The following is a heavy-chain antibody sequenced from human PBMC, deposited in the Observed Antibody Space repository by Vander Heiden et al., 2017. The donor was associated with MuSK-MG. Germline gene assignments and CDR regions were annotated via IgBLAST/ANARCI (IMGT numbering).Heavy chain of an antibody. CDR2: IKSKTDGGTT. V-gene: IGHV3-15*01. J-gene: IGHJ4*02. D-gene: IGHD3-9*01. CDR3: TSTPGVIITGGIDY. CDR1: GSTCRNAW. Sequence: EVQRGESGGGVVKPGGSLRLSGAVSGSTCRNAWRGWVRQAPGMGREWVGRIKSKTDGGTTDYAAPVKGRFTISRDDSKNTLYLQMNSLKTEDTAVYYCTSTPGVIITGGIDYWGQGTLVTVSS.